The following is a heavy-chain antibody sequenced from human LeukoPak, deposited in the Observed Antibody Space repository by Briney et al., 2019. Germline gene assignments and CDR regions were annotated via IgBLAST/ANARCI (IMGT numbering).Heavy chain of an antibody. CDR2: ISCDGSNK. V-gene: IGHV3-30*04. J-gene: IGHJ4*02. D-gene: IGHD2-2*02. CDR1: GFTFSSYA. Sequence: GGSLRLSCAASGFTFSSYAMHWVRQAPGKGLEWVAVISCDGSNKYYADSVKGRFTISRDNSKNTLYLQMNSLRAEDTAVYYCAREYCSSTSCYNGYFDYWGQGTLVTVSS. CDR3: AREYCSSTSCYNGYFDY.